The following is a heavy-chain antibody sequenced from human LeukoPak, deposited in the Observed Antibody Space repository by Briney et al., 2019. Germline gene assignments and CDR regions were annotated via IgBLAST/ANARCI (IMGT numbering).Heavy chain of an antibody. V-gene: IGHV3-7*01. J-gene: IGHJ4*02. CDR3: ARVFIRWNLPDHFDS. CDR2: IKQDGSDK. D-gene: IGHD1-7*01. CDR1: GLTVSSNY. Sequence: GGSLRLSCVASGLTVSSNYMSWVRQAPGKGLEWVANIKQDGSDKFYVDSVKGRFTISRDNAKNSLYLQMNSLRAEDTAVYYCARVFIRWNLPDHFDSWGQGTLVTVSS.